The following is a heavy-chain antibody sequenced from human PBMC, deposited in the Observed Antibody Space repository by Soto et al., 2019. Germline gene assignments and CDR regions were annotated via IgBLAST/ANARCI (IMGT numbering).Heavy chain of an antibody. J-gene: IGHJ6*02. CDR2: INHSGST. CDR3: ARGGRSLRYFDWLQTYYGMDV. Sequence: SETLSLTCAVYGGSFSGYYWSWIRQPPGKGLEWIGEINHSGSTNYNPSLKSRVTISVDTSKNQFSLKLSSVTAADTAVYYCARGGRSLRYFDWLQTYYGMDVWGQGTTDTVSS. CDR1: GGSFSGYY. V-gene: IGHV4-34*01. D-gene: IGHD3-9*01.